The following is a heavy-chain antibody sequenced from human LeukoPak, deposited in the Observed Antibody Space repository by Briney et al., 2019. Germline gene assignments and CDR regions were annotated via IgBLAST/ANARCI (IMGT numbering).Heavy chain of an antibody. CDR2: IYPGDSDT. D-gene: IGHD1-26*01. J-gene: IGHJ4*02. Sequence: GGSLKVSCKGSGCSVAHYWIGWVRRMPGTGLEWMGIIYPGDSDTRYIPSFQGQVSISADKSISTAYLQWGSLKAADTAMYYCARSDGNYYYFDNWGQGTLVTVSS. CDR3: ARSDGNYYYFDN. V-gene: IGHV5-51*01. CDR1: GCSVAHYW.